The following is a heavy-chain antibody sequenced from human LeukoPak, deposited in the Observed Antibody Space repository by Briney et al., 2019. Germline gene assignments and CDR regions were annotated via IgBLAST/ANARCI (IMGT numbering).Heavy chain of an antibody. D-gene: IGHD3-10*01. V-gene: IGHV4-4*07. CDR3: ARDKYYYGSGSDGNWFDP. CDR2: IYTSGST. Sequence: SETLSLTCTVSGGSISSYYWSWIRQPAGKGLEWIGRIYTSGSTNYNPSLKRRVTTSVDTSTNQFSLKLSSVTAADTAVYYCARDKYYYGSGSDGNWFDPWGQGTLVTASS. CDR1: GGSISSYY. J-gene: IGHJ5*02.